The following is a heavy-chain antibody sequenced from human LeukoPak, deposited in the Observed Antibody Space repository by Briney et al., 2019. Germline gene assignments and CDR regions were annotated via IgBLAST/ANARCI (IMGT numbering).Heavy chain of an antibody. CDR1: GFTFSSYA. CDR2: ISYDGSKK. D-gene: IGHD2-2*01. Sequence: GGSLRLSCAASGFTFSSYAMHWVRQAPGKGLEWVAVISYDGSKKYYADSVKGRFTISRDNSKNTLYLQMNSLRAEDTAVYYCASIVVVPAAAFDYWGQGTLVTVSS. CDR3: ASIVVVPAAAFDY. V-gene: IGHV3-30*04. J-gene: IGHJ4*02.